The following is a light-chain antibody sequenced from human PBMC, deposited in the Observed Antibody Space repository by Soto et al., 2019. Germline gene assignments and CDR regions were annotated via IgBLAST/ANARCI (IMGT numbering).Light chain of an antibody. CDR3: QQYDSSPPMYT. CDR2: GAS. Sequence: EIALTQSPGTLSLSPGERATLSCRASQTVRSNYLAWYQQKPGQAPRLLIYGASTRATGIPDRFSGSGSGTDFTLTISRLEPEDFAVYYCQQYDSSPPMYTFGQGTKLEIK. CDR1: QTVRSNY. J-gene: IGKJ2*01. V-gene: IGKV3-20*01.